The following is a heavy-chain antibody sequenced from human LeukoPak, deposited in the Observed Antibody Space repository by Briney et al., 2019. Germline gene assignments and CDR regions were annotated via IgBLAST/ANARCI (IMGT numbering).Heavy chain of an antibody. Sequence: GESLKISCKGSGYSFTSYWIGWVRQMPGKGLEWMGIIYPGDSDTRYSPSFQGQVTISADKSISTAYLQCSSLKASDTAMYYCARRGHSGSYYEPFDNWGQGTLVTVSS. D-gene: IGHD1-26*01. V-gene: IGHV5-51*01. J-gene: IGHJ4*02. CDR1: GYSFTSYW. CDR2: IYPGDSDT. CDR3: ARRGHSGSYYEPFDN.